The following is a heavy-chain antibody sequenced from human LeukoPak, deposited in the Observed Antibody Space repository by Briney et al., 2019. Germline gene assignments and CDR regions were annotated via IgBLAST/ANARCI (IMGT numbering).Heavy chain of an antibody. D-gene: IGHD3-16*01. CDR1: GDSFSYFY. CDR2: IYYSGST. Sequence: SETLSLTCTVSGDSFSYFYWSWLRQPPGKGLEWIGYIYYSGSTNYNPSLKSRVTISVDTSKNQFSLKLSSVTAADTAVYYCARETSQKGAHYMDVWGKGTTVTISS. V-gene: IGHV4-59*01. CDR3: ARETSQKGAHYMDV. J-gene: IGHJ6*03.